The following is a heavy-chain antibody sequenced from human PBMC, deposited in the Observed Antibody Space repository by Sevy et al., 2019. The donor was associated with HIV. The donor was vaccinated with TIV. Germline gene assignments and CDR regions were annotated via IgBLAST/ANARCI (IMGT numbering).Heavy chain of an antibody. V-gene: IGHV4-4*02. Sequence: SESLSLTCTVSGGSIRSVNWWHWVRQPPGKGLEWIGEIYHSGSSNYNPSLKSRVTISVDNSKNQFSLKLSSVTAADEVVYYCARGGETPRGFDPWGQGTLVTVSS. J-gene: IGHJ5*02. CDR3: ARGGETPRGFDP. CDR2: IYHSGSS. D-gene: IGHD3-16*01. CDR1: GGSIRSVNW.